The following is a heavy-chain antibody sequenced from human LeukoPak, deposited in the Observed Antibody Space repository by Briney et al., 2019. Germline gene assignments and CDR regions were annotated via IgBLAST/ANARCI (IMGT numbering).Heavy chain of an antibody. D-gene: IGHD3-22*01. CDR2: ISAYNGNT. Sequence: ASVKVSCKASGYTFTSYGISWVRQAPGQGLEWMGWISAYNGNTNYAQKLQGRVTMTTDTSTSTAYMELRSLRADDTAVYYCARDSSGRNASDIWGQGTMVTVSS. CDR3: ARDSSGRNASDI. J-gene: IGHJ3*02. CDR1: GYTFTSYG. V-gene: IGHV1-18*01.